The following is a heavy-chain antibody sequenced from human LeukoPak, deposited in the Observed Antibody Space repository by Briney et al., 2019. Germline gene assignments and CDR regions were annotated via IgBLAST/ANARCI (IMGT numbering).Heavy chain of an antibody. CDR2: ISDSSA. V-gene: IGHV3-23*01. CDR1: GFTFRNYA. D-gene: IGHD3-10*01. CDR3: AKTRVRRFDY. J-gene: IGHJ4*02. Sequence: SGGSLRLSCAASGFTFRNYAMSWVRQAPGKGLEWVSAISDSSAYYADSVKGRFTISRDISKNTLYLQMNSLRAEDTAVYYCAKTRVRRFDYWGQGTLVTVSS.